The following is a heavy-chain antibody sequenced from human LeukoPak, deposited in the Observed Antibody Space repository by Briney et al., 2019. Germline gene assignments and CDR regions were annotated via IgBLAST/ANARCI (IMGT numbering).Heavy chain of an antibody. D-gene: IGHD5-24*01. Sequence: PSETLSLTCSVSRGSITPHYWSWIRQPAGKGLDWIGRISSTGGTNYNPSLKSRVTTSVDTSKNQLSLTLSSLTAADTAVYYCAREVEMATQFDYWGQGTLVTVSS. CDR3: AREVEMATQFDY. J-gene: IGHJ4*02. CDR2: ISSTGGT. V-gene: IGHV4-4*07. CDR1: RGSITPHY.